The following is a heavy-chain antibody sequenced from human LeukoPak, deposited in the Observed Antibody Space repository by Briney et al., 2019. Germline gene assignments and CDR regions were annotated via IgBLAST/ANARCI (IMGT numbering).Heavy chain of an antibody. Sequence: SETLSLTCSVSGASLSGSQYYWGWIRQPPGRPLQWIATIFYTGSTLYNPSLSSRVSLSVDTSKKQISLRLTSVTAADSALYYCARHRGSLKTGHSPKNPLDVWGQGTMVTVSS. D-gene: IGHD3-9*01. V-gene: IGHV4-39*01. CDR3: ARHRGSLKTGHSPKNPLDV. CDR1: GASLSGSQYY. J-gene: IGHJ3*01. CDR2: IFYTGST.